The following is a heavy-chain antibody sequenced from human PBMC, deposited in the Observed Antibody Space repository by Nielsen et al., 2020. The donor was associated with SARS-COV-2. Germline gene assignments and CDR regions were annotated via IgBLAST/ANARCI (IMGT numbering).Heavy chain of an antibody. J-gene: IGHJ5*02. CDR2: ISSDNRKT. CDR3: ATGPGKQLWLGLDL. Sequence: ASVKVSCKTSGYTFSNFDITWVRQAPGQGLEWMGWISSDNRKTSHVQKFQGRVTMTDDTSTDTTYMELSSLRSEDTAVYYCATGPGKQLWLGLDLWGQGTLVTVST. V-gene: IGHV1-18*01. D-gene: IGHD5-18*01. CDR1: GYTFSNFD.